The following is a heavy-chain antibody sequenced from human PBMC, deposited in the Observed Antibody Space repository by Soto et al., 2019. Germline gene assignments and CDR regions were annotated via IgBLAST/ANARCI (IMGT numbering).Heavy chain of an antibody. CDR1: GGSINSSSYF. Sequence: SETLSFTCSLSGGSINSSSYFWGWVRQPPGKGLEWIGSIYYSGSTYYNPSLRSRVTISVATSKNQFSLKLSSVTAADTAVVYCVTNYCSGSSNLFDPWGQGCLVIVSS. J-gene: IGHJ5*02. D-gene: IGHD6-19*01. CDR2: IYYSGST. CDR3: VTNYCSGSSNLFDP. V-gene: IGHV4-39*01.